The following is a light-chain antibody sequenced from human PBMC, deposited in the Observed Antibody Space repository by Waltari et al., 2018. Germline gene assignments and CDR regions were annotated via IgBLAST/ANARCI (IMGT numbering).Light chain of an antibody. CDR1: QSVSRN. CDR2: NAS. V-gene: IGKV3-15*01. CDR3: QQYNNWPGT. Sequence: EIVMTQSPATLSVSPGETVTLSCRASQSVSRNLAWYQQKPGQAPRLLIYNASTRATGIPDRFSGSGSGTDFTLSTSSLQSEDFALYYCQQYNNWPGTFGQGTKVDIK. J-gene: IGKJ1*01.